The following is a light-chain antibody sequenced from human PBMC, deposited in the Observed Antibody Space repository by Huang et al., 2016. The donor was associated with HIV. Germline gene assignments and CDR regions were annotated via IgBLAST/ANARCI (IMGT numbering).Light chain of an antibody. CDR2: AAS. Sequence: DIQMTQSPSSLSASVGDRISITCRASQTISTFLNWYQQKPWKAPKLLIYAASNLQSGVSSIFSGTGSGTLFTLTVTGLLPDDFATYFCQQTSSVPLTFGGGTKVEMK. V-gene: IGKV1-39*01. J-gene: IGKJ4*01. CDR3: QQTSSVPLT. CDR1: QTISTF.